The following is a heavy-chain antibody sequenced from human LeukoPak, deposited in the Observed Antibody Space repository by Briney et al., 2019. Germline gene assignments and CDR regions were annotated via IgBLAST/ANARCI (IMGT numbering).Heavy chain of an antibody. V-gene: IGHV3-7*01. D-gene: IGHD3-10*02. CDR3: AELGITMIGGA. CDR2: IKEDGSEK. J-gene: IGHJ6*04. CDR1: GFTFSNYW. Sequence: PGGSLRLSCAASGFTFSNYWMSWVRQAPGKGLEWVANIKEDGSEKNYVDSVKGRFTISRDNAKNSLYLQMNSLRAEDTAVYYCAELGITMIGGAWGKGTTVTISS.